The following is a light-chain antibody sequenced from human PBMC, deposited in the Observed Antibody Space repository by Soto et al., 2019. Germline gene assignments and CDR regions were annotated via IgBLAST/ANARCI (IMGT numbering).Light chain of an antibody. CDR2: DAS. Sequence: DIEMTQSPSTLSASVGDRVTITCRASQTIRPWLAWYQQRPGKAPKVLIYDASTLESGVPARFSGSGSETEFTLTISSLQPEDSATYYCQHYNSVPWTFGQGTKVEIK. V-gene: IGKV1-5*01. J-gene: IGKJ1*01. CDR3: QHYNSVPWT. CDR1: QTIRPW.